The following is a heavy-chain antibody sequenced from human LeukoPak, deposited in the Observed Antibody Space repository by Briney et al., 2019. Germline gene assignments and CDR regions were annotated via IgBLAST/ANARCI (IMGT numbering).Heavy chain of an antibody. CDR1: GGSISSYY. CDR2: IYYSGST. J-gene: IGHJ3*02. D-gene: IGHD3-22*01. Sequence: SETLSLTCTVSGGSISSYYWSWIRQPPGKGLEWIGYIYYSGSTNYNPSLKSRVTISVDTSKNQFSLKLSSVTAADTAVYYCARAYYGSSGYSPPDAFDIWGQGTMVTVSS. CDR3: ARAYYGSSGYSPPDAFDI. V-gene: IGHV4-59*12.